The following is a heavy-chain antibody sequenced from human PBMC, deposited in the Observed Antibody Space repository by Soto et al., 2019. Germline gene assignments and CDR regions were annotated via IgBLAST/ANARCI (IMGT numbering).Heavy chain of an antibody. V-gene: IGHV1-69*01. CDR3: ARSQGSSTSLEIYYYYYYGMDV. D-gene: IGHD2-2*01. Sequence: QVQLVQSGAEVKKPGSSVKVSCKASGGTFSSYASSWVRQAPGQGLEWMGGIIPISGTANYAQKFQGRVTITASESTSTADMELSSLRSEDTAVYYCARSQGSSTSLEIYYYYYYGMDVWGQGTTVTVSS. J-gene: IGHJ6*02. CDR1: GGTFSSYA. CDR2: IIPISGTA.